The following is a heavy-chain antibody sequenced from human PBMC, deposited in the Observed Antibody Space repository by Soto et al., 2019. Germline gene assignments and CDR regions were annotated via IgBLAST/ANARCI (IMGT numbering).Heavy chain of an antibody. Sequence: EVYLVESGGALVQPGGSLKLSCAASGFTFRSYWMSWLRQAPGKGLEWVANISPNGNENHYVDSVKGRFTISRDTAKSSLFLQMNSVRADDTAVYFFARDGSGYSVFWGRGAMVTVSS. V-gene: IGHV3-7*04. CDR3: ARDGSGYSVF. J-gene: IGHJ4*02. D-gene: IGHD3-22*01. CDR1: GFTFRSYW. CDR2: ISPNGNEN.